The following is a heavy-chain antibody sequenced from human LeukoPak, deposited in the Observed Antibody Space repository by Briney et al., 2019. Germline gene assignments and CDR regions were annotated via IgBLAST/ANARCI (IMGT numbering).Heavy chain of an antibody. CDR2: IIPIFGTA. V-gene: IGHV1-69*05. CDR1: GGTFSSYA. D-gene: IGHD4-17*01. J-gene: IGHJ4*02. CDR3: ARDWEVTTIFDY. Sequence: ASVTVSCTASGGTFSSYAISWVRQAPGQGLEWMGGIIPIFGTANYAQKFQGRVTMTTDTSTRTAYMELRSLTSDDTAVYYCARDWEVTTIFDYWGQGTLVTVSS.